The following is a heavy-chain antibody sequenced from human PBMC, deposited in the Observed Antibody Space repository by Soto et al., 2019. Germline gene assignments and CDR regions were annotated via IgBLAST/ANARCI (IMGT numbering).Heavy chain of an antibody. V-gene: IGHV3-23*01. CDR2: ISGSGGST. Sequence: SLSLSCAASGFTFSSYAMSWVRQAPGKGLEWVSAISGSGGSTYYADSVKGRFTISRDNSKNTLYLQMNSLRAEDTAVYYCAKGGGSGWFFDIWGQGTMVTVSS. CDR3: AKGGGSGWFFDI. CDR1: GFTFSSYA. J-gene: IGHJ3*02. D-gene: IGHD6-19*01.